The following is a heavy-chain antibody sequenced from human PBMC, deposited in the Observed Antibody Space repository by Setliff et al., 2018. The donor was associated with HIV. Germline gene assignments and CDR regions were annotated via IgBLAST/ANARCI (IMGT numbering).Heavy chain of an antibody. V-gene: IGHV5-51*01. CDR2: IYPGNFDT. J-gene: IGHJ6*03. CDR3: ARLSKIGILYYYYYMDV. Sequence: GESLKISCKGSGYSFTNYWIGWVRQMPGKGLEWMGIIYPGNFDTYYSPHFQGQVTISADRSTATASLQWNNLKASDTAIYYCARLSKIGILYYYYYMDVWGKGTTVTVSS. CDR1: GYSFTNYW. D-gene: IGHD1-26*01.